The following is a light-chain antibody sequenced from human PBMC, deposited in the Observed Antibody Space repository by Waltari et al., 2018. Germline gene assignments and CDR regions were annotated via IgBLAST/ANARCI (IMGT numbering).Light chain of an antibody. Sequence: EIVMTQSPATLSVSPGERATLSCRASQRVSSNLAWYQQKPGQAPRLLIYGASTRATGFPARFSGSGSGTEFTLTISSRQSEDFAVYYCQQYHNWWTFGQGTKVEIK. CDR3: QQYHNWWT. V-gene: IGKV3-15*01. CDR2: GAS. CDR1: QRVSSN. J-gene: IGKJ1*01.